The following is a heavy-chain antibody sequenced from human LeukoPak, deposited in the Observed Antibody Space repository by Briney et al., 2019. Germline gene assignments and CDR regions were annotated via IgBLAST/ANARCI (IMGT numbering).Heavy chain of an antibody. D-gene: IGHD4-17*01. Sequence: GESLKISCKGSGYSFTSYWIGWVRQMPGKGLEWMGIIYPGDSDTRYSPSFQGQVTISADKSISAAYLQWSSLKASDTAMYYCASDYGDYNDAFDIWGQGTMVTVSS. V-gene: IGHV5-51*01. J-gene: IGHJ3*02. CDR2: IYPGDSDT. CDR1: GYSFTSYW. CDR3: ASDYGDYNDAFDI.